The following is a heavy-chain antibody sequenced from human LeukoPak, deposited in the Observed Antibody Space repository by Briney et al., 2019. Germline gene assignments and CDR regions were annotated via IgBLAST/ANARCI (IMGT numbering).Heavy chain of an antibody. CDR3: AKSNGYGLIDY. Sequence: SETLSLTCAVSGASISSSNYYWGWVRQSPGKGLEWVGNIYSSGNTYYNASLKSRVTMYIDTSKNQFSLKLSSVTAADTAMYYCAKSNGYGLIDYWGQGTLVTVSS. J-gene: IGHJ4*02. D-gene: IGHD5-12*01. CDR1: GASISSSNYY. CDR2: IYSSGNT. V-gene: IGHV4-39*01.